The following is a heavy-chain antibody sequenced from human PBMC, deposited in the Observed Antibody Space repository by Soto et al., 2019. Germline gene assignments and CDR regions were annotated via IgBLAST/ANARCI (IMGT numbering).Heavy chain of an antibody. CDR2: ISSGSGTI. J-gene: IGHJ2*01. D-gene: IGHD6-6*01. V-gene: IGHV3-48*02. CDR3: ARDAASYSSSAGSYWYFDL. Sequence: EVQLVESGGALVQPGGSLRLSCAASGFTFSSYSMNWVRQAPGKGLEWVSYISSGSGTIYYADSVKGRFTISRDNAKNSQYLQMNNLRDEDAAVYYCARDAASYSSSAGSYWYFDLWGRGTLVSVSS. CDR1: GFTFSSYS.